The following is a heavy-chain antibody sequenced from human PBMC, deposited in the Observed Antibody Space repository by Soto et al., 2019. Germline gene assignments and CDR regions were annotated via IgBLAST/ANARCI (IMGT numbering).Heavy chain of an antibody. D-gene: IGHD6-6*01. CDR1: GFTFSSYA. V-gene: IGHV3-30-3*01. Sequence: QVQLVESGGGVVQPGRSLRLSCAASGFTFSSYAMHWVRQATGKGLEWVAVISYDGSNKYYADSVKGRFTISRDNSKNTLYLQMNSLRAEDTAVYYCARELGEWWRDSSSSSYGMDVWGQGTTVTVSS. CDR2: ISYDGSNK. J-gene: IGHJ6*02. CDR3: ARELGEWWRDSSSSSYGMDV.